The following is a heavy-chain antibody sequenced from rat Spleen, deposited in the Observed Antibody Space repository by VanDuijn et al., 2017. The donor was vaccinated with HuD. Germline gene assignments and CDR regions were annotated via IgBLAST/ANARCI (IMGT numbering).Heavy chain of an antibody. CDR2: IWSDGAT. D-gene: IGHD3-3*01. Sequence: QVQLKESGPGLVQPSQTLSLTCTVSGFSLIRYNVHWIRQPPGKGLEWMGVIWSDGATDFNSAIKSRLSISRDTSKSQVFLKMNSLQAEDTAMYCCVRGSAFFDYWGQGVMVTVSS. CDR3: VRGSAFFDY. J-gene: IGHJ2*01. CDR1: GFSLIRYN. V-gene: IGHV2-47*01.